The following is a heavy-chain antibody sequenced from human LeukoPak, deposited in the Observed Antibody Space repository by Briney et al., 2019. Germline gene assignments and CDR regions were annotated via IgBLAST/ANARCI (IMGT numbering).Heavy chain of an antibody. D-gene: IGHD2-2*01. Sequence: GGSLRLSCAASGFTFSSYAMSWVRQAPGKGLEWVSAISGSGGSTYYADSVKGRLTISRDNSKNTLYLQMNSLRAEDTAVYYCAKSREVVVVPAASDYWGQGTLVTVSS. CDR2: ISGSGGST. J-gene: IGHJ4*02. V-gene: IGHV3-23*01. CDR3: AKSREVVVVPAASDY. CDR1: GFTFSSYA.